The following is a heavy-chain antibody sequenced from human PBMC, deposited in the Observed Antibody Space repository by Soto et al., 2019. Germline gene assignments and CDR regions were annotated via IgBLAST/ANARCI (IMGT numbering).Heavy chain of an antibody. V-gene: IGHV4-31*03. CDR1: GGSISSGGYY. D-gene: IGHD6-19*01. CDR3: ARGSRGPVAGTYFLDN. J-gene: IGHJ4*02. Sequence: QVQLQESGPGLVKPSQTLSLTCTVSGGSISSGGYYWIWIRQHPGKGLELIGYIYYTGSTYYNPSLKSRLIISVDTSKNQFSLKLSSVTATDTVVYYCARGSRGPVAGTYFLDNWGQGALVTVSS. CDR2: IYYTGST.